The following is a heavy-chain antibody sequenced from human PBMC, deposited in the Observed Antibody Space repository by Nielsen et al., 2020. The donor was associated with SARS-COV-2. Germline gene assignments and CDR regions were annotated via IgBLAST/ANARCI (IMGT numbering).Heavy chain of an antibody. J-gene: IGHJ6*02. CDR1: GGSISSGGYY. V-gene: IGHV4-31*03. Sequence: LRLSCTVSGGSISSGGYYWSWIRHHPGRGLEWIGYIYFSGRTCYNPSLKSRVTISVDTSKNQFSLSLRSVTAADTAVYYCARESSGYDHYNYGMDVWGQGTTVTVSS. D-gene: IGHD5-12*01. CDR3: ARESSGYDHYNYGMDV. CDR2: IYFSGRT.